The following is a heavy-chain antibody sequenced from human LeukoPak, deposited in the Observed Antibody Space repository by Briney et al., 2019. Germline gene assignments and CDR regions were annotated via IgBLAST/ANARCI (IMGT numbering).Heavy chain of an antibody. D-gene: IGHD1-1*01. J-gene: IGHJ4*02. Sequence: PSETLSLTCAVYGGSFSGYYWSWIRQPPEKGLEWVGEINHSGSTNYNPSLKSRVTISVDTSKNQFSLKLSSVTAADTAVYYCARGQRSDDSQAYYFDYWGQGTLVTVSS. V-gene: IGHV4-34*01. CDR2: INHSGST. CDR1: GGSFSGYY. CDR3: ARGQRSDDSQAYYFDY.